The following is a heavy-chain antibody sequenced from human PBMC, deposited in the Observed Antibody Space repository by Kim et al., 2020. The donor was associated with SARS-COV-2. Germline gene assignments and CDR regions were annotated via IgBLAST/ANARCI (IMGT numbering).Heavy chain of an antibody. CDR2: INPNSGGT. V-gene: IGHV1-2*02. J-gene: IGHJ5*02. D-gene: IGHD6-13*01. CDR1: GYTFTGYY. CDR3: AREPSSSWPHWFDP. Sequence: ASVKVSCKASGYTFTGYYMHWVRQAPGQGLEWMGWINPNSGGTNYAQKFQGRVTMTRDTSIGTAYMELSRLISDDTAVYYCAREPSSSWPHWFDPWGQGTLVTVSS.